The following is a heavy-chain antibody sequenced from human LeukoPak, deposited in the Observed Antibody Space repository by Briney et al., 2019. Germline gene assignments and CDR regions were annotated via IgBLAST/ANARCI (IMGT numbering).Heavy chain of an antibody. CDR3: AKDTTSEMFVS. V-gene: IGHV6-1*01. CDR1: GDSVSSKSSA. CDR2: TYYRSQWYT. J-gene: IGHJ4*02. Sequence: SQTLSLTCATSGDSVSSKSSAWNWIRQSPSRGLEWLGRTYYRSQWYTEYPVSVKGRVTINPDTSRNQFSLQVKSVTPEDTAVYYCAKDTTSEMFVSWGQGTLVTVSS. D-gene: IGHD1-1*01.